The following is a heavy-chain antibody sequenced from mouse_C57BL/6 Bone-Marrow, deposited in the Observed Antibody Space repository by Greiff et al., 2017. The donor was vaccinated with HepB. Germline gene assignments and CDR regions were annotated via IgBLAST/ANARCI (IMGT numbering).Heavy chain of an antibody. Sequence: VQLQQSGPGLVQPSQSLSITCTVSGFSLTSYGVHWVRQSPGKGLEWLGVIWSGGSTDYNAAFISRLSISKDNSKSQVFFKMNSLQADDTAIYYCARNFLYYYGSSFYAMDYWGQGTSVTVSS. V-gene: IGHV2-2*01. D-gene: IGHD1-1*01. CDR3: ARNFLYYYGSSFYAMDY. CDR1: GFSLTSYG. J-gene: IGHJ4*01. CDR2: IWSGGST.